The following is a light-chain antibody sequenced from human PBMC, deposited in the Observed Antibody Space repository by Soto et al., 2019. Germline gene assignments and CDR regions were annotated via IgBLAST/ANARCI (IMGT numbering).Light chain of an antibody. CDR2: GAS. CDR3: QQYNNWPPYT. CDR1: QSVSSN. V-gene: IGKV3-15*01. J-gene: IGKJ2*01. Sequence: IVMTQSPATLSVSPGERATLSCRASQSVSSNLAWYQQKPGQAPRLLIYGASTRATGIPARFSGSGSETEFTLTISSLQSEDFGVYYCQQYNNWPPYTFGQGTKLEIK.